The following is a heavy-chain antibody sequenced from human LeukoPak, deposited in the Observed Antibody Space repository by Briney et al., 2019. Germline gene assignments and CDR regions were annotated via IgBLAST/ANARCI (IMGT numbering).Heavy chain of an antibody. CDR3: AKGLMDFWSGYYMDY. CDR2: ISYDGSNK. D-gene: IGHD3-3*01. CDR1: GFTFSSYG. Sequence: GGSLRLSCAASGFTFSSYGMHWVRQAPGKGLEWVAVISYDGSNKYYADSVKGRFTISRDNSKNTLYLQMNSLRAEDTAVYYCAKGLMDFWSGYYMDYWGQGTVVTVSS. J-gene: IGHJ4*02. V-gene: IGHV3-30*18.